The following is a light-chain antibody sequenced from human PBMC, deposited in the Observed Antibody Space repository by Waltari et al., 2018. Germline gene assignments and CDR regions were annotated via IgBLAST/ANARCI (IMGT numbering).Light chain of an antibody. V-gene: IGLV7-43*01. CDR1: TGAVTSGYF. CDR3: LLYHSGAQLWV. CDR2: NTV. Sequence: QTVVTQEPSLTMSPGGTVTLTCASSTGAVTSGYFPIWFQQKPGQTPRSLIYNTVNTHSCTPARFSGSLIGEIAAPTLSAVQPDDEAEYYCLLYHSGAQLWVFGGGTKLTVL. J-gene: IGLJ3*02.